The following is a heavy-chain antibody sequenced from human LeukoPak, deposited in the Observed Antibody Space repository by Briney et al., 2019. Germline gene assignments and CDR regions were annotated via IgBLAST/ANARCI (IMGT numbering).Heavy chain of an antibody. Sequence: SVNVSCKASGGTFSSYAINWVRQAPGQGLEWMGGIIPIFGTANYTQKFQDRVTITADESTSTAYMELSSLRSEDTAVYYCARDLRPYSGYDPYYYYYYGMDVWGQGTTVTVSS. CDR1: GGTFSSYA. J-gene: IGHJ6*02. CDR3: ARDLRPYSGYDPYYYYYYGMDV. CDR2: IIPIFGTA. V-gene: IGHV1-69*01. D-gene: IGHD5-12*01.